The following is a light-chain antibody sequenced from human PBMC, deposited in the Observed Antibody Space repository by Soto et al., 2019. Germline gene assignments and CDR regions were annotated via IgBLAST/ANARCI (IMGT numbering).Light chain of an antibody. CDR1: QSLVSSDGHTF. CDR3: MQGTHWPFT. V-gene: IGKV2-30*01. Sequence: DVVMTQSPLALPVGLGEPASISCRSSQSLVSSDGHTFLNWFHQRPGQSPRRLIYKVSNRDSGVPDRFSGSGSGTDFTLRISRVEADDVGVYYCMQGTHWPFTFGRGTKVDIK. J-gene: IGKJ4*01. CDR2: KVS.